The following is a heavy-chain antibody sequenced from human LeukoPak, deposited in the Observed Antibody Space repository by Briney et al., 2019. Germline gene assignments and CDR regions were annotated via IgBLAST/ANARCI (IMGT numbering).Heavy chain of an antibody. D-gene: IGHD3-22*01. V-gene: IGHV3-21*06. Sequence: GGSLRLSCVASGLTFSDYSRNWVRQAPGKGLEWVSSISSTSIYTYYADSVRGRFTVSRDNANNSLYLQINSLRTEDTAVYYCAREIGPQDYWGQGTLVTVSS. CDR2: ISSTSIYT. J-gene: IGHJ4*02. CDR1: GLTFSDYS. CDR3: AREIGPQDY.